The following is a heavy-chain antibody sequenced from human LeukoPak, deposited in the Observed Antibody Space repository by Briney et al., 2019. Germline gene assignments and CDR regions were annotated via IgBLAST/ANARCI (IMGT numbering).Heavy chain of an antibody. Sequence: PSETLSLTCAVYGGSFSGYYWSWIRQPPGKGLEWIGEINHSGSTNYNPSLKSRVTISVDTSKNQFSLKLSSVTAADTAVCYCARRYSSGWYIGAFDIWGQGTLVTVSS. V-gene: IGHV4-34*01. CDR1: GGSFSGYY. D-gene: IGHD6-19*01. J-gene: IGHJ4*02. CDR3: ARRYSSGWYIGAFDI. CDR2: INHSGST.